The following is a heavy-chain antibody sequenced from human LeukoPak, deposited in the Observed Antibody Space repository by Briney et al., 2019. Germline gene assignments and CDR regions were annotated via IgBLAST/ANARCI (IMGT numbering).Heavy chain of an antibody. V-gene: IGHV1-46*01. CDR3: ARRINYYDSSGYYTLPLGY. D-gene: IGHD3-22*01. Sequence: GASVKVSCKASGYTFTSYYMHWVRQAPGQGLEWMGIINPSGGSTSYAQKFQGRVTMTRDTSTSTAYMELSSLRSEDTAVYYCARRINYYDSSGYYTLPLGYWGQGTLVTVSS. CDR1: GYTFTSYY. J-gene: IGHJ4*02. CDR2: INPSGGST.